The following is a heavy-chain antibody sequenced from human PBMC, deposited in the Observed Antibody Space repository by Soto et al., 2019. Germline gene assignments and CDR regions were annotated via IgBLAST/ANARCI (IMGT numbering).Heavy chain of an antibody. D-gene: IGHD1-1*01. CDR3: ARSFTPWNMNYYGVDV. V-gene: IGHV4-31*03. J-gene: IGHJ6*02. CDR1: SGPTILGGYY. Sequence: QVQLQESGPGLVNPSETLPPTSPSPSGPTILGGYYWAWFRPTQRRALEWIGFIYYTGSAYYNPSLESRVSLTVDRFKNQFSLELTSVTAADAGVYYCARSFTPWNMNYYGVDVWGHGTRVTVSS. CDR2: IYYTGSA.